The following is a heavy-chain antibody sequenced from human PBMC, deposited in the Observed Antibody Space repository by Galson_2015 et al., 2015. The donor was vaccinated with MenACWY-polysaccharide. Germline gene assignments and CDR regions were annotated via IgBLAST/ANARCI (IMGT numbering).Heavy chain of an antibody. CDR3: AKDLNLSWLAGYYFDY. J-gene: IGHJ4*02. D-gene: IGHD6-13*01. V-gene: IGHV3-23*01. CDR2: ISGSGGST. Sequence: SLRLSCAASGFTFSSYAMSWVRQAPGKGLEWVSAISGSGGSTYYADSVKGRFTISRDNSKNTLYLQMNSLRAEDTAVYYCAKDLNLSWLAGYYFDYWGQGTLVTVSS. CDR1: GFTFSSYA.